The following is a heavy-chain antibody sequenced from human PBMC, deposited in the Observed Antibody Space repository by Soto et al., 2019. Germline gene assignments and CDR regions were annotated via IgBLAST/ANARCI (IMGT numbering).Heavy chain of an antibody. Sequence: GGSLRLSCTASGFTFGDYAMSWVRQAPGKGLEWVGFIRSKAYGGTTEYAASVKGRFTISRDDSKSIAYLQMNSLKTEDTAVYYCARGGSSPADPSPYDPWGQGTLVTVSS. D-gene: IGHD1-26*01. J-gene: IGHJ5*02. V-gene: IGHV3-49*04. CDR1: GFTFGDYA. CDR2: IRSKAYGGTT. CDR3: ARGGSSPADPSPYDP.